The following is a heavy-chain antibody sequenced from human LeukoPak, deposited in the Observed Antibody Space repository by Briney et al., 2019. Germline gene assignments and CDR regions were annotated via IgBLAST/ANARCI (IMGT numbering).Heavy chain of an antibody. CDR2: IYYSGST. Sequence: PSETLSLTCTVSGGSISSSSYYWGWIRQPPGKGLEWIGSIYYSGSTYYYPSLKSRVTISVDTSKNQFSLKLSSVTAADTAVYYCARDQWDGDTAMVSYYYYYGMDVWGQGTTVTVSS. V-gene: IGHV4-39*07. CDR3: ARDQWDGDTAMVSYYYYYGMDV. J-gene: IGHJ6*02. D-gene: IGHD5-18*01. CDR1: GGSISSSSYY.